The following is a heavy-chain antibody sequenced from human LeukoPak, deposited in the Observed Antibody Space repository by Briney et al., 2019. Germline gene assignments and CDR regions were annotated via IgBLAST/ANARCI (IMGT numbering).Heavy chain of an antibody. CDR1: GFTFSSYA. V-gene: IGHV3-30-3*01. J-gene: IGHJ6*02. Sequence: PGRSLRLSCAASGFTFSSYAMHWVRQAPGKGLEWVAVISYDGSNKYHADSVKGRFTISRDTSKNTLYLQMNSLRAEDTAVYYCARDLADIVVVPAAIHYYYYGMDVWGQGTTVTVSS. CDR2: ISYDGSNK. CDR3: ARDLADIVVVPAAIHYYYYGMDV. D-gene: IGHD2-2*02.